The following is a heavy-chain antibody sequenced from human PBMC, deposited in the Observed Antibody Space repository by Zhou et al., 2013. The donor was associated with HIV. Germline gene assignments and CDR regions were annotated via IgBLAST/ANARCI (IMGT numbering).Heavy chain of an antibody. CDR1: GGTFSSYA. J-gene: IGHJ4*02. CDR2: IIPIFGTA. CDR3: ARDYGSDWHGGNSWKELRY. D-gene: IGHD2-21*02. V-gene: IGHV1-69*05. Sequence: QVQLVQSGAEVKKPGSSVKVSCKASGGTFSSYAISWVRQAPGQGLEWMGGIIPIFGTANYAQKFQGRVTITTDESTSTAYMELSSLRSEDTAVYYCARDYGSDWHGGNSWKELRYWGQGTLVTVSS.